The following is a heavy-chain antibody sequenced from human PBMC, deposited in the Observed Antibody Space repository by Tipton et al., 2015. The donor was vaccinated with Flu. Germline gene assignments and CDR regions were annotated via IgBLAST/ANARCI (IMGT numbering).Heavy chain of an antibody. CDR1: GFTVSSKY. CDR3: ATLGNSGTDGFDI. D-gene: IGHD5-12*01. Sequence: SLRLSCAASGFTVSSKYMGWVRQAPGKGLQWVSAIYSGGTTYVADSVKGRCTISRDNSKNTLYLQWNSLTTEDTAVYYCATLGNSGTDGFDIWGQGTMVTISS. CDR2: IYSGGTT. J-gene: IGHJ3*02. V-gene: IGHV3-66*02.